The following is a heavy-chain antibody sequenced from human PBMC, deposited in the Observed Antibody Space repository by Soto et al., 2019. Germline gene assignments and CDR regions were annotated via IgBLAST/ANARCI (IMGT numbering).Heavy chain of an antibody. J-gene: IGHJ3*02. D-gene: IGHD3-10*01. V-gene: IGHV3-48*03. Sequence: GGSLRLSCASSGFSFSTYEMNWVRQAPGKGLEWVSYISKNGIDIYYADSVKGRFTISRDNANNSLFLQMNSLRAEDTAVYYCAPRKSGSFNIGAFDIWGQGTMVTVSS. CDR3: APRKSGSFNIGAFDI. CDR2: ISKNGIDI. CDR1: GFSFSTYE.